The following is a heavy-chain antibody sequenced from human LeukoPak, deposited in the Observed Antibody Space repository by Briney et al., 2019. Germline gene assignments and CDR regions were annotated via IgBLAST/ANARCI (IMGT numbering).Heavy chain of an antibody. CDR1: GFTFSSYW. Sequence: GGSLRLSCAVSGFTFSSYWMNWVRQAPGKGLEWVSGISGSGGSTHYADSVKGRFTISRDNSKNTLYLQMKSLRAEDTAVYYCAKESSSWYNFDHWGQGTLVTVSS. CDR2: ISGSGGST. D-gene: IGHD6-13*01. V-gene: IGHV3-23*01. CDR3: AKESSSWYNFDH. J-gene: IGHJ4*02.